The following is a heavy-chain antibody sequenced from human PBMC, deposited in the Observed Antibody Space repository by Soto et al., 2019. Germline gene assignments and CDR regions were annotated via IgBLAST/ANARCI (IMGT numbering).Heavy chain of an antibody. Sequence: GSLRLSCAASGFTFSSYAMHWVRQAPGKGLEWVAVISYDGSNKYYADSVKGRFTISRDNSKNTLYLQMNSLRAEDTAVYYCARDKGAAPFLRLYYYYYGMDVWGQGTTVTVSS. V-gene: IGHV3-30-3*01. J-gene: IGHJ6*02. D-gene: IGHD6-6*01. CDR3: ARDKGAAPFLRLYYYYYGMDV. CDR2: ISYDGSNK. CDR1: GFTFSSYA.